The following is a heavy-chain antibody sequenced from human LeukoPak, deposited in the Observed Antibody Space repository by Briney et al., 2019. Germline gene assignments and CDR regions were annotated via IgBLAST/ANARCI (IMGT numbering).Heavy chain of an antibody. V-gene: IGHV1-69*06. Sequence: ASVKVSCKASGVTFSSNAISWVRQAPGQGLEWVGGIIPIFGTANYAQKFQGRVTITADKSTSTAYMELSSLRSEDTAVYYCARAPRYCSSTSCSLTLDPWGQGTLVTVSS. D-gene: IGHD2-2*01. J-gene: IGHJ5*02. CDR3: ARAPRYCSSTSCSLTLDP. CDR1: GVTFSSNA. CDR2: IIPIFGTA.